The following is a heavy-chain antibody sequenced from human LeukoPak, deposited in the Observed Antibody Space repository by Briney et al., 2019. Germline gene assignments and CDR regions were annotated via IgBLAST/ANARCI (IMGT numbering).Heavy chain of an antibody. CDR2: ISYDGSNK. V-gene: IGHV3-30*04. Sequence: GGSLRLSCAASGFNFGSYAMHWVRQAPGKGLEWVAVISYDGSNKYYADSVKGRFTISRDNSKNTLYLQMNSLRAEDTAVYYCAKEGQWLARGDAFDIWGQGTMVTVSS. J-gene: IGHJ3*02. CDR3: AKEGQWLARGDAFDI. CDR1: GFNFGSYA. D-gene: IGHD6-19*01.